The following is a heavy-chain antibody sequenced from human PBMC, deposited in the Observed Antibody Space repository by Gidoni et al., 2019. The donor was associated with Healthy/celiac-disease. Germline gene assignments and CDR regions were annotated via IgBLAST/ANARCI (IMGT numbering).Heavy chain of an antibody. J-gene: IGHJ5*02. V-gene: IGHV4-39*01. CDR2: IYYSGSN. D-gene: IGHD4-17*01. CDR1: GGSISSSSYY. Sequence: QLKLQESGPGLVKPSETLSLTCTVSGGSISSSSYYWGWIRQPPGKGLEWIGSIYYSGSNYYNPSLKSRVTISVDTSKNQFSLKLSSVTAADTAVYYCATTGGSGDYTAWFDPWGQGTLVTVSS. CDR3: ATTGGSGDYTAWFDP.